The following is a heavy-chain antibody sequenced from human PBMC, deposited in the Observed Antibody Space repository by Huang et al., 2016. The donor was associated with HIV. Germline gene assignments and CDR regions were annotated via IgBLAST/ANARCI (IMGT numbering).Heavy chain of an antibody. V-gene: IGHV2-5*02. D-gene: IGHD6-13*01. Sequence: QITLKESGPTLVKPTQTLTLTCTFSGFSLTSSGVAVGWIRQPPGKALEWLALIYWDNEESFSPSLKTRLTITKDTPKNEVVLTMTNMDPVDTATYYCVHRLRYGKWYVDYWGQGGLVTVSS. CDR2: IYWDNEE. CDR3: VHRLRYGKWYVDY. CDR1: GFSLTSSGVA. J-gene: IGHJ4*02.